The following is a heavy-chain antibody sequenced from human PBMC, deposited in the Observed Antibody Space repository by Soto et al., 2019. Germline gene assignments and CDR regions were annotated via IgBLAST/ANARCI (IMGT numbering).Heavy chain of an antibody. CDR2: IYYSGST. J-gene: IGHJ6*02. CDR1: GGSISRGDYY. V-gene: IGHV4-30-4*02. Sequence: PSDTLSLTSTDSGGSISRGDYYRSWIRQPPGMGLGWIGYIYYSGSTYYNPSLKSRVTISVDTSNNEFSLKLSSVTAADTAVYYWAREYYDFWSAPSPSPGPNQDVWGQGTTAPVS. CDR3: AREYYDFWSAPSPSPGPNQDV. D-gene: IGHD3-3*01.